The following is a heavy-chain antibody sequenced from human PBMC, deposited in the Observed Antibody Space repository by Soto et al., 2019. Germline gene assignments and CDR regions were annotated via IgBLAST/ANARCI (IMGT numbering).Heavy chain of an antibody. CDR1: GYTFTSYG. CDR3: ARGELNLGF. D-gene: IGHD3-16*01. J-gene: IGHJ4*02. Sequence: ASVKVSCKASGYTFTSYGISWVRQAPGQGLEWMGWISAYNGNTNYAQKLQGRVTITRDTSASTAYMELSSLRSEDTAVYYCARGELNLGFWGQGTLVTVSS. CDR2: ISAYNGNT. V-gene: IGHV1-18*01.